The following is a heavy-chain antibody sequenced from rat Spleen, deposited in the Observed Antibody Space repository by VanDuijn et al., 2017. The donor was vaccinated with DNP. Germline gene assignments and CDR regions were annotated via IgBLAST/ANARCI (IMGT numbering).Heavy chain of an antibody. D-gene: IGHD1-2*01. Sequence: EVQLQESGPGLVKPSQSLSLTCSVTGYSITSNYWGWIRKFPGNKMEYIGHISYSGRTNYNPSLKSRFSITRDTSKNQFFLQVNSVTTEDTATYYCARERYYYYSGFDYWGQGVMVTVSS. CDR3: ARERYYYYSGFDY. J-gene: IGHJ2*01. CDR1: GYSITSNY. CDR2: ISYSGRT. V-gene: IGHV3-1*01.